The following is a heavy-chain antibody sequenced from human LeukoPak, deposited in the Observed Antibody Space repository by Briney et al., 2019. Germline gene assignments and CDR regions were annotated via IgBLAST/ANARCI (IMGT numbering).Heavy chain of an antibody. CDR2: IYTSGSP. CDR1: GGSISSGSYY. D-gene: IGHD6-19*01. V-gene: IGHV4-61*02. Sequence: SETLSLTCTVSGGSISSGSYYWSWMRQPAGKGLEWIGRIYTSGSPNYNPSLNSRVTISVDPSKNHFSLKLSSVTAADTAVYYCARGQVAGPRDYFDYWGQGTLVPVSS. J-gene: IGHJ4*02. CDR3: ARGQVAGPRDYFDY.